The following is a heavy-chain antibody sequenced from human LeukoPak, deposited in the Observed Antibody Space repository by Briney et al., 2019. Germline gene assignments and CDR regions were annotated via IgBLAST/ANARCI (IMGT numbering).Heavy chain of an antibody. J-gene: IGHJ4*02. CDR3: ARRRSVATIDY. Sequence: PSETLSLTCAVSGGSISSSNWWSWVRQPPGKGLEWIGSISYSGSTYYNPSLKSRVTISVDTSKNQFSLKLSSVTAADTAVYYCARRRSVATIDYWGQGTLVTVSS. CDR1: GGSISSSNW. CDR2: ISYSGST. D-gene: IGHD5-24*01. V-gene: IGHV4-39*01.